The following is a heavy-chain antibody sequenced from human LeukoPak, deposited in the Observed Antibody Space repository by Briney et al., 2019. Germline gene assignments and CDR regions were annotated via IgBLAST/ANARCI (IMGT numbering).Heavy chain of an antibody. CDR3: TRDTNYYDSSGYYHLFDY. V-gene: IGHV3-49*04. CDR1: GFNFGDYA. CDR2: IRSKTYAGTT. Sequence: PGGSLRLSCTASGFNFGDYAMSWVRQAPGKGLEWVGFIRSKTYAGTTEYAASVKGRFTISRDDSKSIAYLQMNSLKTEDTALYYCTRDTNYYDSSGYYHLFDYWGQGTLVTVSS. J-gene: IGHJ4*02. D-gene: IGHD3-22*01.